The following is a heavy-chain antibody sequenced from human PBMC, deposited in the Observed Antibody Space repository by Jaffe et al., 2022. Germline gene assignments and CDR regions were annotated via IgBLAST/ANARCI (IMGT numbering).Heavy chain of an antibody. CDR3: AKHTLGDYYLDYYMDV. CDR2: ISGSGGST. J-gene: IGHJ6*03. Sequence: EVQLLESGGGLVQPGGSLRLSCAASGFTFSSYAMSWVRQAPGKGLEWVSAISGSGGSTYYADSVKGRFTISRDNSKNTLYLQMNSLRAEDTAVYYCAKHTLGDYYLDYYMDVWGKGTTVTVSS. V-gene: IGHV3-23*01. CDR1: GFTFSSYA. D-gene: IGHD4-17*01.